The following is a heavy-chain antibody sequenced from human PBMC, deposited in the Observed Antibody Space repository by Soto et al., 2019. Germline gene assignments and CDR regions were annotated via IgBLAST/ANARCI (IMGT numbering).Heavy chain of an antibody. Sequence: SETLSLTCAVYGGSFSGYYWSWIRQPPGKGLGWVGEINQSGSTNYNPSLKSRVTISVXXXXXXFXLXLXXXTAAXTAGYYCARDGYDGSGSPYPAYWGPGTQVTVSS. J-gene: IGHJ4*02. D-gene: IGHD3-10*01. CDR2: INQSGST. CDR1: GGSFSGYY. V-gene: IGHV4-34*01. CDR3: ARDGYDGSGSPYPAY.